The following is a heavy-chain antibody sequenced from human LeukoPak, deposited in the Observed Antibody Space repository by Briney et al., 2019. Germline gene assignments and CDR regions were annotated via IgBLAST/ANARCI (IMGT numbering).Heavy chain of an antibody. CDR2: IYTSGST. CDR1: GGSISSGSYY. Sequence: SETLSLTCTVSGGSISSGSYYWSWIRQPAGKGLEWIGRIYTSGSTNHNPSLKSRVTISVDTSKNQFSLKLSSVTAADTAVYYCASRGDYWGQGTLVTVSS. V-gene: IGHV4-61*02. J-gene: IGHJ4*02. D-gene: IGHD3-10*01. CDR3: ASRGDY.